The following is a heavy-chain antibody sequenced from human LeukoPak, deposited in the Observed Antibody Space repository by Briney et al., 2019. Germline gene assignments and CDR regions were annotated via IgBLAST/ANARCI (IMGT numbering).Heavy chain of an antibody. CDR2: INPNSGGT. J-gene: IGHJ4*02. CDR1: GYTFTGYY. Sequence: ASVKVSCKASGYTFTGYYMHWARQAPGQGLEWMGWINPNSGGTNYAQKFQGWVTMTRDTSISTAYMELSRLKSDDTAVYYCARGVDDITFDYWGQGTLVTVSS. D-gene: IGHD1-20*01. V-gene: IGHV1-2*04. CDR3: ARGVDDITFDY.